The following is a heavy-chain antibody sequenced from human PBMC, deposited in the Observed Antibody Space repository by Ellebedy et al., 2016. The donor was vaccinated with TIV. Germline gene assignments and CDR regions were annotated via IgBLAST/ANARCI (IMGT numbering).Heavy chain of an antibody. D-gene: IGHD1-26*01. CDR2: ISSDGRKK. J-gene: IGHJ4*02. Sequence: GGSLRLSXAASRFTFSIFGLHWVRQAPGKGLEWVALISSDGRKKYYADSVRGRFTISRDNAKNSLYLQMNSLRAEDTAVYYCAGSGSYHLFLFDYWGQGTLVTVSS. CDR1: RFTFSIFG. V-gene: IGHV3-30*03. CDR3: AGSGSYHLFLFDY.